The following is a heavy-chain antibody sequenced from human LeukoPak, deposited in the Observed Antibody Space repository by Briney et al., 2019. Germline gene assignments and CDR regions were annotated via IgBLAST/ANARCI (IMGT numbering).Heavy chain of an antibody. Sequence: ASVKVSCKASGYTFTGYYMHWVRQAPGQGPERMGWINPNSGGTDYAQKFQGRVTMTRDTSINTAYMELSSLRSDDTAVYYCARGRYCSGGNCYHNWFDPWGQGTLVTVSS. CDR3: ARGRYCSGGNCYHNWFDP. CDR2: INPNSGGT. J-gene: IGHJ5*02. V-gene: IGHV1-2*02. D-gene: IGHD2-15*01. CDR1: GYTFTGYY.